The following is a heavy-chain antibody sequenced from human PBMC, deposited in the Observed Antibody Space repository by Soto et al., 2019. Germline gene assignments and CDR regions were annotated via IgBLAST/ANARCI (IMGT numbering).Heavy chain of an antibody. CDR2: INSDGSST. CDR3: ARSTTAGFDY. D-gene: IGHD4-17*01. Sequence: LNIINLCGRRVRQAPGKGLVWVSRINSDGSSTSYADSVKGRSTISRDNAKNTLYLQMNSLRAEDTAVYYCARSTTAGFDYWGQGTLVTV. CDR1: LNIINLC. V-gene: IGHV3-74*01. J-gene: IGHJ4*02.